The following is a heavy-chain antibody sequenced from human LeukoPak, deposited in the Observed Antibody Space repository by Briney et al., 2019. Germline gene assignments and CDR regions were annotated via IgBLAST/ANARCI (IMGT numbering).Heavy chain of an antibody. V-gene: IGHV1-2*02. CDR1: GYTFTGYY. J-gene: IGHJ4*02. Sequence: GASVKVSCKASGYTFTGYYMHWVRQAPGQGLEWMGWINPNSGGTNYAQKFQGRVTMTRDTSISTAYMELSRLRSDDTAVYYCARGGIVVVPAAIRTPPDYWGQGTLVTVSS. CDR2: INPNSGGT. D-gene: IGHD2-2*02. CDR3: ARGGIVVVPAAIRTPPDY.